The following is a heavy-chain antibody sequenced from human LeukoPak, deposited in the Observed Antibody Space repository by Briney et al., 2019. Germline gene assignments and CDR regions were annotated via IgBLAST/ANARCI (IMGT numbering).Heavy chain of an antibody. CDR1: GFTFSSYE. Sequence: GGSLRLSCAASGFTFSSYEMNWVRQAPGKGLQYVSSIDTVDYTYYADSVKGRFTISRDNAKNSLSLQMNSLRAEDTAVYYCARDPYNGSYGDDYYYYMDVWGKGTTVTISS. J-gene: IGHJ6*03. V-gene: IGHV3-21*01. CDR2: IDTVDYT. CDR3: ARDPYNGSYGDDYYYYMDV. D-gene: IGHD1-26*01.